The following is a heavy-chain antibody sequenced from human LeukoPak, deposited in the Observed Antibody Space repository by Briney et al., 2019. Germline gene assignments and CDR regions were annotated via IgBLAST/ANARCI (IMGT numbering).Heavy chain of an antibody. Sequence: GGSLRLSCAASGFTFSSYAMHWVRQAPGKGLEWVAVISYDGSNKYYADSVKGRFTISRDNSKNTLYLQMNSLRAEGTAVYYCARELGYCSSTSCQGWFDPWGQGTLVTVSS. CDR2: ISYDGSNK. CDR1: GFTFSSYA. CDR3: ARELGYCSSTSCQGWFDP. D-gene: IGHD2-2*01. J-gene: IGHJ5*02. V-gene: IGHV3-30*04.